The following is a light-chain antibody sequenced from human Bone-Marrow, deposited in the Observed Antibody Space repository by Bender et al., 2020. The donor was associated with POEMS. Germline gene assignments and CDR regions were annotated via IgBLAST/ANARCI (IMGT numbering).Light chain of an antibody. CDR3: AAWEDSLNGWV. J-gene: IGLJ3*02. V-gene: IGLV1-44*01. CDR2: INN. CDR1: SSNIGTNP. Sequence: QSVLTQPPSASGTPGQRVTISCSGSSSNIGTNPVNWYQQLPGTAPKLLIYINNQRPSGVPDRFSGYKSGTSASLALSGLRSEDEADYYCAAWEDSLNGWVFGGGTKLTVL.